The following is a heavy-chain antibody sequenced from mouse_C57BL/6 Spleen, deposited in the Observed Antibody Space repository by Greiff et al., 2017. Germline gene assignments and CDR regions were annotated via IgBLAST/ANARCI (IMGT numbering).Heavy chain of an antibody. V-gene: IGHV1-72*01. CDR3: ARGDYCGSSYVDY. Sequence: QVQLQQPGAELVKPGASVKLSCKASGYTFTSYWMHWVKQRPGRGLEWIGRIDPKSGGTKYNEKFKSKATLTVDKPSSTAYMQLSSLTSEYSAVYYCARGDYCGSSYVDYWGQGTTLTVSS. D-gene: IGHD1-1*01. CDR1: GYTFTSYW. J-gene: IGHJ2*01. CDR2: IDPKSGGT.